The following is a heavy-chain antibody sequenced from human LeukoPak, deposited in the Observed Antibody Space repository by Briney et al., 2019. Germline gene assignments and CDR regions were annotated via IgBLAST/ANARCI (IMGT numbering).Heavy chain of an antibody. D-gene: IGHD6-19*01. V-gene: IGHV1-18*04. CDR2: IGAYNGNT. J-gene: IGHJ4*02. CDR3: ARDADQWLVYPFDY. CDR1: GYTFTSYG. Sequence: GASVKVSCKASGYTFTSYGISWVRQAPGQGLEWMGWIGAYNGNTNYAQKLQGRVTMTTDTSTSTAYMELRSLRSDDTAVYYCARDADQWLVYPFDYWGQGTLVTVSS.